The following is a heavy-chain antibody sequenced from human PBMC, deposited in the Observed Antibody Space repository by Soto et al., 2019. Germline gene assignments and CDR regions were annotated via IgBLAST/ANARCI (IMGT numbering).Heavy chain of an antibody. J-gene: IGHJ6*02. D-gene: IGHD3-10*01. CDR1: GGSVSSGSYY. Sequence: PSETLSLTCTVSGGSVSSGSYYWSWIRQPPGKGLEWIGYIYYSGSTNYNPSLKSRVTISVDTSKNQFSLKLSSVTAADTAVYYCARDTIFMVRGECGMDVWGQGTTVTVSS. CDR3: ARDTIFMVRGECGMDV. V-gene: IGHV4-61*01. CDR2: IYYSGST.